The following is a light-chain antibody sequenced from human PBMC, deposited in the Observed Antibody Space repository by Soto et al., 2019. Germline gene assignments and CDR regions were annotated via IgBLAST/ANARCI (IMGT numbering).Light chain of an antibody. CDR1: QSMSSW. V-gene: IGKV1-5*03. CDR2: KAS. J-gene: IGKJ1*01. Sequence: DIQMTQSPSTLSASVGDKVTITCRASQSMSSWLAWYQQKPGKAPKLLIYKASILESGVPSRFSGSGSGTEFTLTISSLQPDDFANYYCQQYQSYSHFGQGTKVEIK. CDR3: QQYQSYSH.